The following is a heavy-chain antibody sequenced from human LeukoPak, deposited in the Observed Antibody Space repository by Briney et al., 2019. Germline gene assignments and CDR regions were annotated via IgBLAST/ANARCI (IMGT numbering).Heavy chain of an antibody. Sequence: GGSLRLSCAASGFTFSSYWMHWVRQAPGKGLVWVSRINSDGSSTSYADSVKGRFTISRDNAKNSLYLQMNSLRAEDTAVYYCATYEVARPIDYWGQGTLVTVSS. CDR3: ATYEVARPIDY. CDR2: INSDGSST. V-gene: IGHV3-74*01. CDR1: GFTFSSYW. J-gene: IGHJ4*02. D-gene: IGHD5-24*01.